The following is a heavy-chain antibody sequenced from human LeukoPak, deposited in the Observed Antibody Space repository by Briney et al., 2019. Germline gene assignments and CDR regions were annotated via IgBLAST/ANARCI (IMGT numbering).Heavy chain of an antibody. V-gene: IGHV4-34*01. D-gene: IGHD5-18*01. Sequence: SETLSLTCAVYGGSFSGYYWSWIRQTPGKGLEWIGEINHSGSTNYNPSLKSRVTISVDTSKNQFSLKLSSVTAADTAVYYCASRGYSYGPFDYWGQGTLVTVSS. J-gene: IGHJ4*02. CDR3: ASRGYSYGPFDY. CDR1: GGSFSGYY. CDR2: INHSGST.